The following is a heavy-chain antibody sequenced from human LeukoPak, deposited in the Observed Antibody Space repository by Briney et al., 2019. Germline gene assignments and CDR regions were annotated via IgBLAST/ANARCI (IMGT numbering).Heavy chain of an antibody. Sequence: GGSLRLSCAASGFSLSSYAMCWVHQDPREPLEWLSGISGVGGSTNHPHSVRGRFTIDRHKSKNTLYLQMNSLGPEGTSVYDRAKVAPYGNYLVHYWGQGNRVTVSS. V-gene: IGHV3-23*01. J-gene: IGHJ4*02. CDR3: AKVAPYGNYLVHY. CDR2: ISGVGGST. D-gene: IGHD1-7*01. CDR1: GFSLSSYA.